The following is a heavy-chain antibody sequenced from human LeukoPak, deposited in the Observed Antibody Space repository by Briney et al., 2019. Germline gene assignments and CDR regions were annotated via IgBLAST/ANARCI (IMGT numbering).Heavy chain of an antibody. CDR3: AKDPAFEWELPLYYFDY. Sequence: GGSLRLSCAASGFTFSSYGMHWVRQAPGKGLEWVAVISYDGSNKYYADSVKGRFTISRDNSKNTLYLQMNSLRAEDTAVYYCAKDPAFEWELPLYYFDYWGQGTLVTVSS. V-gene: IGHV3-30*18. CDR1: GFTFSSYG. CDR2: ISYDGSNK. J-gene: IGHJ4*02. D-gene: IGHD1-26*01.